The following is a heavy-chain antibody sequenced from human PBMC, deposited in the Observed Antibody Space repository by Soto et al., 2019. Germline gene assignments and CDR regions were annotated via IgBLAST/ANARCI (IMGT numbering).Heavy chain of an antibody. J-gene: IGHJ4*02. CDR3: ARGMAAHYDSSGKLDY. D-gene: IGHD3-22*01. CDR2: IIPIFGTA. V-gene: IGHV1-69*01. Sequence: QVQLVQSGAEVKKPGSSVKISCKASGGTFSSYAISWVRQAPGQGLEWMGGIIPIFGTANYAQKFQGRVTITADESTSTAYMELSSLRSEDTAVYYCARGMAAHYDSSGKLDYWGQGTLVTVSS. CDR1: GGTFSSYA.